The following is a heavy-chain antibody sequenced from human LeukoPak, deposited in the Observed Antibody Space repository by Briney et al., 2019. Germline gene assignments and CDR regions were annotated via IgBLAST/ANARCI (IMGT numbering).Heavy chain of an antibody. D-gene: IGHD6-13*01. V-gene: IGHV4-61*02. Sequence: SQTLSLTCTVSGGSISSGSYYWSWIRQPAGKGLEWIGRIYASGSTNYNPSLKSRVTISVDTSKNQFSLELSSVTAADTAVYYCARDPGAAADYYYYYYMDVWGKGTTVTVSS. CDR3: ARDPGAAADYYYYYYMDV. J-gene: IGHJ6*03. CDR1: GGSISSGSYY. CDR2: IYASGST.